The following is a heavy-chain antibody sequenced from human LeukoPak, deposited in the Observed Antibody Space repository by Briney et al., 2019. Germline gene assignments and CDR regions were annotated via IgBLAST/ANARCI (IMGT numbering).Heavy chain of an antibody. J-gene: IGHJ4*02. D-gene: IGHD5-18*01. V-gene: IGHV3-49*04. CDR2: IRSKPYGGTT. CDR3: SRAQLHFDY. Sequence: GGSLRLSCTASGFTFGDYAMSWVRQAPGKGLEWVGFIRSKPYGGTTEYAASVKGRFSISRDDSKSIAYLQMNSLKAEDTAVYYCSRAQLHFDYWGQGTLVTVSS. CDR1: GFTFGDYA.